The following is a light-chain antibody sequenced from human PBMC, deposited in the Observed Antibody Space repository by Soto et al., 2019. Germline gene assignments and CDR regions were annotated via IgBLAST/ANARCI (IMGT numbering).Light chain of an antibody. V-gene: IGKV1-5*03. CDR2: KAS. CDR1: QSINTW. Sequence: DIQMTQSPSTLSASVGDRVTITCRASQSINTWLAWYQQESGKAPRLLIYKASSLESGVPSRFSGSGSGTEFTLTISSLQPDDFATYYCQHYDSYPPWTFGQGTKVEIK. J-gene: IGKJ1*01. CDR3: QHYDSYPPWT.